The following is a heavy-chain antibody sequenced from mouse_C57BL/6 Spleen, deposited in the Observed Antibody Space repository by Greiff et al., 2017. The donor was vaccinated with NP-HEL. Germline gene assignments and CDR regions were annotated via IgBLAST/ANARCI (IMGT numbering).Heavy chain of an antibody. J-gene: IGHJ4*01. V-gene: IGHV1-55*01. CDR3: ARGGLGRDAMDY. Sequence: QVHVKQPGAELVKPGASVKMSCKASGYTFTSYWITWVKQRPGQGLEWIGDIYPGSGSTNYNEKFKSKATLTVDTSSSTAYMQLSSLTSEDSAVYYCARGGLGRDAMDYWGQGTSVTVSS. D-gene: IGHD4-1*01. CDR2: IYPGSGST. CDR1: GYTFTSYW.